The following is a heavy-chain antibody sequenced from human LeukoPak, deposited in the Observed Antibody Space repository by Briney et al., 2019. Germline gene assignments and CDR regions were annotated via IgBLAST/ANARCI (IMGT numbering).Heavy chain of an antibody. J-gene: IGHJ3*02. CDR1: GYTFTDYY. Sequence: ASVKVSCKASGYTFTDYYMHWVRQAPGQGLEWMGCINPRSGRTVYTEKFQARGTLTRDTSVSTVDMELSRLRSDDTAVYYCARDMGNFGGNAVDAFDIWGQGTMVTVS. CDR3: ARDMGNFGGNAVDAFDI. CDR2: INPRSGRT. D-gene: IGHD4-23*01. V-gene: IGHV1-2*02.